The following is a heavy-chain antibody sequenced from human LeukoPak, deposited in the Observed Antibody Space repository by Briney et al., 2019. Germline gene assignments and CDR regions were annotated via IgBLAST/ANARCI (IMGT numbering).Heavy chain of an antibody. CDR1: GYTFTGYY. J-gene: IGHJ6*02. Sequence: ASVKVSCKASGYTFTGYYTHWVRQAPGQGLEWMGWINPNSGGTNYAQKFQGRVTMTRDTSISTAYMELSRLRSDDTAVYYCAREDYYYYGMDVWGQGTTVTVSS. CDR2: INPNSGGT. CDR3: AREDYYYYGMDV. V-gene: IGHV1-2*02.